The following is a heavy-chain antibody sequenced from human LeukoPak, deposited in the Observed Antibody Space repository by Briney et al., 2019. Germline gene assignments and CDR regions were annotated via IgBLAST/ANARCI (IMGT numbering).Heavy chain of an antibody. J-gene: IGHJ3*02. Sequence: SETLSLTCTVSGGSISSSSYYWSWVRQPPGKGLEWIGEIYHSGTTNYNPSLKSRVTISVDKSENQFSLKLTSVTAADTAVYYCARVRRGYTYGGNAFDIWGQGTMVTVSS. D-gene: IGHD5-18*01. V-gene: IGHV4-39*07. CDR2: IYHSGTT. CDR3: ARVRRGYTYGGNAFDI. CDR1: GGSISSSSYY.